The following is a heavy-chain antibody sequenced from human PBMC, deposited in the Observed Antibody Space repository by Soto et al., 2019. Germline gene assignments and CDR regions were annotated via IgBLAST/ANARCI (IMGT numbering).Heavy chain of an antibody. V-gene: IGHV1-46*03. CDR1: GYTFSNYY. Sequence: QVQLVQSGAEVKKPGASVKVSCKASGYTFSNYYMHWVRQAPGQGLEWMGISNPSGGSTSYAQKFQGRVTMTRDTSTSTVYMELRAEDTAVYYCARAGAKRYCSGGSCGRPLGYWGQGTLVTVSS. D-gene: IGHD2-15*01. J-gene: IGHJ4*02. CDR3: ARAGAKRYCSGGSCGRPLGY. CDR2: SNPSGGST.